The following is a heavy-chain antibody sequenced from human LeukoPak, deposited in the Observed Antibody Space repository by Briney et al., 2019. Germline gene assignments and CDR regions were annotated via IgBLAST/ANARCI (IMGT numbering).Heavy chain of an antibody. J-gene: IGHJ4*02. V-gene: IGHV4-59*08. CDR2: IYYSGST. CDR3: ARGSYGSGSLVDY. D-gene: IGHD3-10*01. CDR1: GGSIIAFY. Sequence: PSETLSLTCTVSGGSIIAFYWSWIRQPPGKGLEWIGYIYYSGSTNYTPSLKSRVTISVDTSKNQFSLKLSSVTAADTAVYYCARGSYGSGSLVDYWGQGTLVTVSS.